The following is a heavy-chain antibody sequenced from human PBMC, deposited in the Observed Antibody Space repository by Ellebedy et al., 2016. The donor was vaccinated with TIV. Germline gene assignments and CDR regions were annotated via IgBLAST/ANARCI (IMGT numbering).Heavy chain of an antibody. CDR2: ISSSGNTI. CDR3: ARDIGIHDAFDI. Sequence: GESLKISCAASGFTFSDYYMSCIRQAPGKGLEWVSYISSSGNTIYYADSVKGRFTISRDIAKNSLYLQMNSLRAEDTAVYYCARDIGIHDAFDIWGQGTMVTVSS. CDR1: GFTFSDYY. V-gene: IGHV3-11*01. D-gene: IGHD1-14*01. J-gene: IGHJ3*02.